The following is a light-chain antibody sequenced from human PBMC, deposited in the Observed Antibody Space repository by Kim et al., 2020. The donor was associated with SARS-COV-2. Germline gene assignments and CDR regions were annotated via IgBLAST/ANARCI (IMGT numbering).Light chain of an antibody. CDR1: KLGDKY. V-gene: IGLV3-1*01. Sequence: SHELTQPPSVSVSPGQTASITCSGDKLGDKYACWYQQKPGQSPVLVIYQDSKRPSGIPERFSGSNSGNTATLTISGTQAMDEADYYCQAWDSSTAVLGGG. CDR3: QAWDSSTAV. J-gene: IGLJ3*02. CDR2: QDS.